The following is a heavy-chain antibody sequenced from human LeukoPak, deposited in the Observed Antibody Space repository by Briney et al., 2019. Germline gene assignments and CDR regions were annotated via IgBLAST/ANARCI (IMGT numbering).Heavy chain of an antibody. V-gene: IGHV3-30-3*01. D-gene: IGHD6-13*01. CDR3: AKGHSSSWTAYNY. Sequence: PGRSLRLSCAASGVTFSSYAMHWVRQAPGKGLEWVAVISYDGSNKYYADSVKGRFTISRDNSKNTLYLQMNSLRAEDTAVYYCAKGHSSSWTAYNYWGQGTLVTVSS. J-gene: IGHJ4*02. CDR1: GVTFSSYA. CDR2: ISYDGSNK.